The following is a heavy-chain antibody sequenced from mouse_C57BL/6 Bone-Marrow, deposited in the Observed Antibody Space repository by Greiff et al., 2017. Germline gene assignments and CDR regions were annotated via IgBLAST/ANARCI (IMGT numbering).Heavy chain of an antibody. J-gene: IGHJ2*01. CDR3: ARHGYGSLDY. CDR2: ISNLAYSI. V-gene: IGHV5-15*01. CDR1: GFTFSDYG. D-gene: IGHD1-1*01. Sequence: EVHLVESGGGLVQPGGSLKLSCAASGFTFSDYGMAWVRQAPRKGPEWVAFISNLAYSIYYADTVTGRFTISRENAKNTLYLEMSSLRSEDTAMYYCARHGYGSLDYWGQGTTLTVSS.